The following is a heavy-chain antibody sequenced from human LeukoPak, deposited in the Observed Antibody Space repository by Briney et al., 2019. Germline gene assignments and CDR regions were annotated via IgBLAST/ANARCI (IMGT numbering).Heavy chain of an antibody. D-gene: IGHD3-3*01. CDR2: ISSSSSYI. J-gene: IGHJ4*02. CDR3: ARDRVLGANHDFWNGYGYFDY. V-gene: IGHV3-21*06. Sequence: PGGSLRLSCAASGFTLSGYGMNWVRQAPGKGLEWVSSISSSSSYIYYADSVKGRFTISRDNAKNSLYLQMNSLRAEDTAVYYCARDRVLGANHDFWNGYGYFDYWGQGTLVTVSS. CDR1: GFTLSGYG.